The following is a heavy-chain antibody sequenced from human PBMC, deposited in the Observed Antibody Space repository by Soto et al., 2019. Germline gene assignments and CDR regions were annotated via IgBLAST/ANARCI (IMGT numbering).Heavy chain of an antibody. J-gene: IGHJ4*02. Sequence: QITLKESGPTRVRPTQTLTLTCTFSGFSLNTPGGGVAWIRQPPGKALEWLALIYWDDDKRYNSSLSSRLTITKGTSKNQVVLTMTNMHPADTATYYCVRSVYSTAYSWGQGTLVTVSS. CDR3: VRSVYSTAYS. V-gene: IGHV2-5*02. D-gene: IGHD2-8*02. CDR1: GFSLNTPGGG. CDR2: IYWDDDK.